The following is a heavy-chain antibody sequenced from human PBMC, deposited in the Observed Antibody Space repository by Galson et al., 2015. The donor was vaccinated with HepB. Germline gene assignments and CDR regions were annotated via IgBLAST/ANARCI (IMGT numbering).Heavy chain of an antibody. J-gene: IGHJ6*02. V-gene: IGHV6-1*01. D-gene: IGHD3-22*01. CDR3: ARELRYYYDSSGYPHLNYYYYGMDV. CDR2: TYYRSKWYN. CDR1: GDSVSSNSAA. Sequence: CAISGDSVSSNSAAWNWIRQSPSRGLEWLGRTYYRSKWYNDYVVSVKSRITINPDTSKNQFSLQLNSVTPEDTAVYYCARELRYYYDSSGYPHLNYYYYGMDVWGQGTTVTVSS.